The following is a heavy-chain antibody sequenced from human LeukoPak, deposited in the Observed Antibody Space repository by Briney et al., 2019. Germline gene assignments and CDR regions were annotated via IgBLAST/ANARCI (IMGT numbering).Heavy chain of an antibody. J-gene: IGHJ4*02. CDR1: GFNFGEFW. CDR3: SKGQWLVEQTFDY. CDR2: IKEDGSES. V-gene: IGHV3-7*01. Sequence: GGSLRLSCAASGFNFGEFWMAWVRQTPGMGLEWVADIKEDGSESFYADSVKGRFTISRDNSKNTLFLQMNSLRAEDTAVYYCSKGQWLVEQTFDYWGQGTLVTVSS. D-gene: IGHD6-19*01.